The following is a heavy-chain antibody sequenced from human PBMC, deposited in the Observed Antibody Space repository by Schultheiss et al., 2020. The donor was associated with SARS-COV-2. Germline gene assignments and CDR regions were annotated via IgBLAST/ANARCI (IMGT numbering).Heavy chain of an antibody. V-gene: IGHV3-74*01. CDR2: INSDGSST. CDR3: ARTDGITIFGVVITLSYMDV. J-gene: IGHJ6*03. D-gene: IGHD3-3*01. CDR1: GFTFSSYW. Sequence: GGSLRLSCAASGFTFSSYWMHWVRQAPGKGLVWVSRINSDGSSTSYADSVKGRFTISRDNAKNTLYLQMNSLRAEDTAVYYCARTDGITIFGVVITLSYMDVWGKGTTVTVSS.